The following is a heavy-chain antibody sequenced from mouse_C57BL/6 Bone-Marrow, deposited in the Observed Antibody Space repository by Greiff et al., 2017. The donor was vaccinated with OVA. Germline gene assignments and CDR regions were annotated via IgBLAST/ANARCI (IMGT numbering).Heavy chain of an antibody. CDR2: IYPSDSET. D-gene: IGHD2-2*01. V-gene: IGHV1-61*01. CDR3: ARREVVTSDVGDFDY. Sequence: QVQLQQPGAELVRPGSSVKLSCKASGYTFTSYWMDWVKQRPGHGLEWIGNIYPSDSETHYNQKFKDKATLTVDKSSSTAYMQLSSLTSEDSAVYYCARREVVTSDVGDFDYWGQGTTLTVSS. CDR1: GYTFTSYW. J-gene: IGHJ2*01.